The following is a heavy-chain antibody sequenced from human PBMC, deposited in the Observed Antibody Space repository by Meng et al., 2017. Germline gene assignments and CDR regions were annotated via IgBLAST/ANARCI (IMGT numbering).Heavy chain of an antibody. J-gene: IGHJ6*02. D-gene: IGHD2-21*02. CDR1: GYTFTGYY. Sequence: ASVKVSCKASGYTFTGYYMHWVRQAPGQGLEWMGWINPNSGGTNYAQKFQGRVTMTRDTSISTAYMELSRLRSDDTSAYYCARFDGDSNYYYSGMDVWGQGTTVTVSS. V-gene: IGHV1-2*02. CDR2: INPNSGGT. CDR3: ARFDGDSNYYYSGMDV.